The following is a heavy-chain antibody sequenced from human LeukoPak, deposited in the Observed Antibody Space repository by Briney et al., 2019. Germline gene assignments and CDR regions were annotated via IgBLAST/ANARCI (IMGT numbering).Heavy chain of an antibody. D-gene: IGHD5-12*01. V-gene: IGHV4-4*02. CDR1: GGSISSGNW. Sequence: SSETLSLTCAVSGGSISSGNWWSWVRQPPGKGLEWIGEIHHSGSTNYNPSLKSRVTISVDNSKNQFSLKVRSVTAADTAVYYCWHSGYESGFDYWGQRTLVTVSS. CDR2: IHHSGST. CDR3: WHSGYESGFDY. J-gene: IGHJ4*02.